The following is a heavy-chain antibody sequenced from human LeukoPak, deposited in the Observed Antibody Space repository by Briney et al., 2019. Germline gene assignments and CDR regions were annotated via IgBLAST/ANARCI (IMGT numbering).Heavy chain of an antibody. V-gene: IGHV3-23*01. Sequence: GGSLRLSCAASGCTFSSYAMSWVRQAPGKGLEWVAAISGSGGSTYYADSVSGRVTISRDNSKNTLYLQMHSLRAEDTAVYYCAKGPYALAAAGLDHWGQGTLVTVSS. CDR3: AKGPYALAAAGLDH. CDR1: GCTFSSYA. CDR2: ISGSGGST. D-gene: IGHD6-13*01. J-gene: IGHJ4*02.